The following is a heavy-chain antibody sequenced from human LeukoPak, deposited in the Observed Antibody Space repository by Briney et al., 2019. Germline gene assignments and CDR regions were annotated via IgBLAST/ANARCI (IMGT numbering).Heavy chain of an antibody. D-gene: IGHD2-8*01. V-gene: IGHV4-4*02. CDR2: ISHSGTT. CDR1: GGSISSNNW. J-gene: IGHJ6*02. CDR3: ARHQWGLGMDV. Sequence: SGTLSLTCAVSGGSISSNNWWSWVRQPPGKGLEWIGEISHSGTTGYNSSLKSRVTISVDKSKNQFSLKLSSVTAADTAVYYCARHQWGLGMDVWGQGTTVTVSS.